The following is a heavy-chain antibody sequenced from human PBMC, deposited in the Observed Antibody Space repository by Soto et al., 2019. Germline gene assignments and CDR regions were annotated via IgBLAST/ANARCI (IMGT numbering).Heavy chain of an antibody. V-gene: IGHV1-69*04. CDR3: AREGTSSSLDY. Sequence: ASVKVSCKASGGTFSSYNISWVRQAPGQGLEWMGRIIPILGIANYAQKFQGRVTITADKSTSTAYMELSSLRSEDTAVYYCAREGTSSSLDYWGQGTLVTVSS. D-gene: IGHD6-13*01. CDR2: IIPILGIA. J-gene: IGHJ4*02. CDR1: GGTFSSYN.